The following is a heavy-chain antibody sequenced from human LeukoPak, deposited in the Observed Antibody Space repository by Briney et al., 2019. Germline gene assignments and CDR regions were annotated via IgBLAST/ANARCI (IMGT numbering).Heavy chain of an antibody. CDR2: INPNSGGT. CDR3: ARVVVGYYDSSGYRSFDY. D-gene: IGHD3-22*01. CDR1: GYTFTGYY. Sequence: ASVKVSCKASGYTFTGYYMHWVRQAPGQGLEWMGWINPNSGGTNYAQKFQGRVTMTRDTSISTAYMELSRLRSDDTAVYYCARVVVGYYDSSGYRSFDYWGQGTLVTVSS. V-gene: IGHV1-2*02. J-gene: IGHJ4*02.